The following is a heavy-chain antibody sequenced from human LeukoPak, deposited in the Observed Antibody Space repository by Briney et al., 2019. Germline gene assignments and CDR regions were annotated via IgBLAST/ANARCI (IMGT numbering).Heavy chain of an antibody. CDR2: INPSGGST. V-gene: IGHV1-46*01. CDR3: ARDRKLLWFGELYNAFDI. Sequence: GASVKVSCKASGYTFTGYYMHWVRQAPGQGLEWMGIINPSGGSTSYAQKFQGRVTMTRDTSTSTVYMELSSLRSEDTAVYYCARDRKLLWFGELYNAFDIWGQGTMVTVSS. D-gene: IGHD3-10*01. J-gene: IGHJ3*02. CDR1: GYTFTGYY.